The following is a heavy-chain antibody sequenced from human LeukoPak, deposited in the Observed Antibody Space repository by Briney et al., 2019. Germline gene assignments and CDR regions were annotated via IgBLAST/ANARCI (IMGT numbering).Heavy chain of an antibody. J-gene: IGHJ5*02. CDR1: GFTFSFHW. V-gene: IGHV3-7*01. D-gene: IGHD5-18*01. CDR3: ARHIPGGYYFIDR. Sequence: GGSLRLSCATSGFTFSFHWMNWARQAPGKGLEWVTAINEDGSANQYVDSVKGRFTTSRDNPMNSLYLQMNSLRAEDTAVYYCARHIPGGYYFIDRWGQGTLVTVSS. CDR2: INEDGSAN.